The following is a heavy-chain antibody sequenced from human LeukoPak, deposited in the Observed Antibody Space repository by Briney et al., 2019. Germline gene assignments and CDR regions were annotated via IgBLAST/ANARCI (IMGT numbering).Heavy chain of an antibody. CDR3: ARQTHIVVVTATYDY. V-gene: IGHV5-51*01. CDR1: GYSFTSYW. Sequence: GESLKISCKGSGYSFTSYWIGWVRQMPEKGLEWMGIIYPGDSDTRYSPSLQGQVTISADKSISTAYLQWSSLKASDTAMYYCARQTHIVVVTATYDYWGQGTLVTVSS. D-gene: IGHD2-21*02. J-gene: IGHJ4*02. CDR2: IYPGDSDT.